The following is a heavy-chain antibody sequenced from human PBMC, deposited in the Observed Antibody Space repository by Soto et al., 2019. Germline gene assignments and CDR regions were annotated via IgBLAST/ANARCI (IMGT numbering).Heavy chain of an antibody. Sequence: GGSLSLSCAASGFTFSSYSMNWVRQAPGKGLEWVSYISSSSSTIYYADSVKGRFTISRDNAKNSLYLQMNSLRDEDTAVYYCAREAAAGYLNWFDPWGQGTLVTVSS. V-gene: IGHV3-48*02. CDR2: ISSSSSTI. J-gene: IGHJ5*02. D-gene: IGHD6-13*01. CDR3: AREAAAGYLNWFDP. CDR1: GFTFSSYS.